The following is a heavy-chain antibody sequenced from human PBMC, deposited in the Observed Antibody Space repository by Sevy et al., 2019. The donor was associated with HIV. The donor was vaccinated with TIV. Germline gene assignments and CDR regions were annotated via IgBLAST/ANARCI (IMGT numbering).Heavy chain of an antibody. CDR2: ISAYNGNT. CDR3: ARDSPNYDFWSGYYRGWFDP. Sequence: ASVKVSCKASGYTFTSYGISWVRQAPGQGLEWMGWISAYNGNTNYAQNLQGRVTMTTDTSTSTAYMELRSLRSDDTAVYYCARDSPNYDFWSGYYRGWFDPWGQGTLVTVSS. D-gene: IGHD3-3*01. CDR1: GYTFTSYG. V-gene: IGHV1-18*01. J-gene: IGHJ5*02.